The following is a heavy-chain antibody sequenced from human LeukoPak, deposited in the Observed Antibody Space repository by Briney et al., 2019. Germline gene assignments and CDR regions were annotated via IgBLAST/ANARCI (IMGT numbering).Heavy chain of an antibody. CDR2: ISPYNTNK. Sequence: ASVKVSCTASGYTFISYGISWVRQAPGQGLEWMGWISPYNTNKNYAQKFQDRVTMTTDTSTRTAYMELRSLRSDDTALYFCGRVLEPSGPRGPLDYWGQGTLVTVSS. CDR3: GRVLEPSGPRGPLDY. V-gene: IGHV1-18*01. CDR1: GYTFISYG. J-gene: IGHJ4*02. D-gene: IGHD3-10*01.